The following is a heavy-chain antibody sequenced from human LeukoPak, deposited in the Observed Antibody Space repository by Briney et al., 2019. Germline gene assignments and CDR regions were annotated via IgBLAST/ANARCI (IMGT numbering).Heavy chain of an antibody. CDR2: IIPIFGTA. CDR1: GGTFSSYA. D-gene: IGHD2-2*01. V-gene: IGHV1-69*13. J-gene: IGHJ6*04. CDR3: ARAEYQLPGPYYYGMDV. Sequence: SVKVSCKASGGTFSSYAISWVRQAPGQGLEWMGGIIPIFGTANYAQKFQGRVTITADESTGTAYMELSSLRSEDTAVYYCARAEYQLPGPYYYGMDVWGKGTTVTVSS.